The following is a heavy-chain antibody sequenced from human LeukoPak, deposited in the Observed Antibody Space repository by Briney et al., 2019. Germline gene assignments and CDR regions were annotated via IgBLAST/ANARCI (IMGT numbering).Heavy chain of an antibody. Sequence: ASVKVSCKASGYTFTRYDIHWVRQATGQGLAWMGWMSPNSGNTAYAQKFRGRVTMTRNTSISTAYMELSSLRSEDTAVYFCARPYYSSGFFEGDWYFDLWGRGTLLTVSS. CDR3: ARPYYSSGFFEGDWYFDL. CDR2: MSPNSGNT. CDR1: GYTFTRYD. D-gene: IGHD6-19*01. V-gene: IGHV1-8*01. J-gene: IGHJ2*01.